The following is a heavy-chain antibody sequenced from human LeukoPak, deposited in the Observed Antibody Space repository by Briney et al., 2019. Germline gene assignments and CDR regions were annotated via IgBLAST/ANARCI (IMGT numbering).Heavy chain of an antibody. D-gene: IGHD2-15*01. CDR1: GYTFTSYD. CDR2: MNPNSGNT. Sequence: ASVRVSCKASGYTFTSYDINWVRQATGQGLEWIGWMNPNSGNTGYAQKFQGRVTMTRNTSISTAYMELSNLRSEDTAVYYCARDSCSGGSCYMDYWGQGTLVTVSS. CDR3: ARDSCSGGSCYMDY. J-gene: IGHJ4*02. V-gene: IGHV1-8*01.